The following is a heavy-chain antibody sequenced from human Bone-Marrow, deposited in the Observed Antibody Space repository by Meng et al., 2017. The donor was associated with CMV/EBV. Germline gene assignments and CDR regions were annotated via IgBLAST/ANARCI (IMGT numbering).Heavy chain of an antibody. CDR1: GFTFSSYS. CDR2: ISSSSSYI. V-gene: IGHV3-21*01. CDR3: TSRSQGGTDYYYYGMDV. Sequence: GGSLRLSCAVSGFTFSSYSMNWVRQAPGKGLEWVSSISSSSSYIYYADSVKGRFTISRDNAKNSLYLQMNSLRAEDTAVYYCTSRSQGGTDYYYYGMDVWGQGTTVTVSS. J-gene: IGHJ6*02. D-gene: IGHD1-26*01.